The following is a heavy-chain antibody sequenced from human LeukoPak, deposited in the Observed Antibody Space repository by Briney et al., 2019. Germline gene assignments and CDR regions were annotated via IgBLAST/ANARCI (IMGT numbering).Heavy chain of an antibody. V-gene: IGHV3-74*01. D-gene: IGHD1-1*01. J-gene: IGHJ4*02. Sequence: PGGSLRLSCAASGFNFRGYWMHWVRQVPGKGLVWVSRSNHDASSTNYADSVNGRFTISRDNAKNTLYLQMNSPSAEDTAIYYCARAGPNWHIDYWGQGTLVTVSS. CDR2: SNHDASST. CDR1: GFNFRGYW. CDR3: ARAGPNWHIDY.